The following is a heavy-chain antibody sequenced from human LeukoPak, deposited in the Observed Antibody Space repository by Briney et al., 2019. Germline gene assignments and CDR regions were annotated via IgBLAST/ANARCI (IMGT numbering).Heavy chain of an antibody. D-gene: IGHD6-13*01. Sequence: SETLSLTCTVSGGSIRGYFWTWIRQPPGKGLEWIGYIYYSGSTNYNPSLKSRVTIAVDTSKNQFSLRLNSVTAADTAVYYCAMAYSSSWYYFDYWGLGTLVTVSS. CDR3: AMAYSSSWYYFDY. CDR2: IYYSGST. J-gene: IGHJ4*02. V-gene: IGHV4-59*01. CDR1: GGSIRGYF.